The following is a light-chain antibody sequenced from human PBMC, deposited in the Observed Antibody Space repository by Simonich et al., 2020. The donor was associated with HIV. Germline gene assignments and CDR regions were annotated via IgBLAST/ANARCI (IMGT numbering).Light chain of an antibody. CDR1: HRLLHSDGTPY. CDR2: EVS. CDR3: MQNIQLPPT. J-gene: IGKJ3*01. Sequence: DIVMTQSPLSLPVTPGEPASISCRSSHRLLHSDGTPYLYWYLQKPGQSPQLLIYEVSNRFSGVPDRFSGSGAGTDFTLKISRVEAEDVGVYYCMQNIQLPPTFGPGTKVDIK. V-gene: IGKV2D-29*02.